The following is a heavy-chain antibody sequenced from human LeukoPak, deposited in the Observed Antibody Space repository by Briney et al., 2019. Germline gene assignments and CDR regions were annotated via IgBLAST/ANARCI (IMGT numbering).Heavy chain of an antibody. CDR1: GGSFSGYY. CDR3: ANENKYYYDSSGYWAYYYYMDV. D-gene: IGHD3-22*01. Sequence: PSETLSLTCAVYGGSFSGYYWSWIRQPAGKGLEWIGRIYTSGSTNYNPSLKSRVTISVDTSKNQFSLKLSSVTAADTAVYYSANENKYYYDSSGYWAYYYYMDVWGKGTTVTVSS. J-gene: IGHJ6*03. CDR2: IYTSGST. V-gene: IGHV4-59*10.